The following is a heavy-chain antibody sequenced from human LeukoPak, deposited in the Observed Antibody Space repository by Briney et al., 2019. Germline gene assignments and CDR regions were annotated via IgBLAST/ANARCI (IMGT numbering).Heavy chain of an antibody. CDR1: GFTFDDYA. CDR3: ARDKYSSSSIPLDY. D-gene: IGHD6-6*01. Sequence: GGSLRLSCAASGFTFDDYAMHWVRQAPGKGLEWVSGISWNSGSIGYADSVKGRFTISRDNAKNSLYLQMNSLRAEDTAVYYCARDKYSSSSIPLDYWGQGTLVTVSS. V-gene: IGHV3-9*01. CDR2: ISWNSGSI. J-gene: IGHJ4*02.